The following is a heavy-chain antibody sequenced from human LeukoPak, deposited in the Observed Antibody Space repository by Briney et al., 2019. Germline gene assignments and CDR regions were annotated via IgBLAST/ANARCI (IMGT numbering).Heavy chain of an antibody. D-gene: IGHD3-22*01. CDR2: IRNKAKSYAT. V-gene: IGHV3-73*01. Sequence: GGSLKLSCAASGFPFSDSAMHWVRQASGKGLEWVGRIRNKAKSYATAYAESVKGRFTISRDDSKNTAYLQMNSLKTEDTAVYYCTHYYDSSGYYGAFDIWGQGTMVTVSS. CDR3: THYYDSSGYYGAFDI. J-gene: IGHJ3*02. CDR1: GFPFSDSA.